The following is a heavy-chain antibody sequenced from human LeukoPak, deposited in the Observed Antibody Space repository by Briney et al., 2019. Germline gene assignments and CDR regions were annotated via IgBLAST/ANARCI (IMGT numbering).Heavy chain of an antibody. CDR2: IYYSGST. J-gene: IGHJ6*03. D-gene: IGHD6-6*01. CDR1: GGSISSYY. Sequence: SETLSLTCTVSGGSISSYYWSWIRQPPGKGLEWIGYIYYSGSTNYNPSLKSRVTISVDTSKTQFSLKLSSVTAADTAVYYCARGGIAARPFYYYYYMDVWGKGTTVTVSS. V-gene: IGHV4-59*01. CDR3: ARGGIAARPFYYYYYMDV.